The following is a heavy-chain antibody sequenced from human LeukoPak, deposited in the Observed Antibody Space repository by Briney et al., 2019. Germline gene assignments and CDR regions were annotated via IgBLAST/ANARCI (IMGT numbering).Heavy chain of an antibody. J-gene: IGHJ3*02. D-gene: IGHD3-10*01. CDR3: ARGGIKGPHDAYDM. CDR2: IYSGGFT. V-gene: IGHV3-53*05. Sequence: QTWGSLRLSCAASGFTISNNYIRWLRQAPGKGLEWVSHIYSGGFTQFAGSVRGRFTMSRDNSKNTLYLQMDSLRAEDMAVYYCARGGIKGPHDAYDMWGQGTVVTLSS. CDR1: GFTISNNY.